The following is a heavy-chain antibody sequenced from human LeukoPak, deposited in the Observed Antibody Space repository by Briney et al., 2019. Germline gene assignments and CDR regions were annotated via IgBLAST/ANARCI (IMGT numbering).Heavy chain of an antibody. J-gene: IGHJ4*02. Sequence: SGTLSLTCTVSGDSISSSSYYWGWIRQPPGKGLEWIGSFYYRGITYYNPSLKSRVTISVDTSKNQFSLKLSSVTAADTAVFYCTRQGSLGTSGYYYWGQGTLVTVSS. CDR3: TRQGSLGTSGYYY. D-gene: IGHD3-22*01. CDR2: FYYRGIT. V-gene: IGHV4-39*01. CDR1: GDSISSSSYY.